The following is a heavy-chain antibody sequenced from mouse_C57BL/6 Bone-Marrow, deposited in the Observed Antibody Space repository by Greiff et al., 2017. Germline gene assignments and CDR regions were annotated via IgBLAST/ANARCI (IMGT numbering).Heavy chain of an antibody. CDR1: GFTFSDYG. CDR2: ISSGSSTI. J-gene: IGHJ1*03. Sequence: EVQLVESGGGLVKPGGSLKLSCAASGFTFSDYGMHWVRQAPEKGLEWVAYISSGSSTIYYADTVKGRFPISRDNAKNTLFLQMTSLRSEDTAMYYCAREGNYGWYFDVWGTGTTVTVSS. V-gene: IGHV5-17*01. D-gene: IGHD2-1*01. CDR3: AREGNYGWYFDV.